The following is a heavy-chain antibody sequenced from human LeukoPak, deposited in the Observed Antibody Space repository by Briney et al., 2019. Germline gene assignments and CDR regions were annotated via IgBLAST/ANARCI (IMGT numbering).Heavy chain of an antibody. V-gene: IGHV3-7*01. CDR3: ARSLYYYYYMDV. J-gene: IGHJ6*03. CDR1: GFTFSDYW. Sequence: PGGSLRLSCSASGFTFSDYWMSWVRQAPGKGLEWVANIKQDGSEKYYVDSVKGRFTISRDNAKSSLYLQMNSLRAEDTAVYYCARSLYYYYYMDVWGKGTTVTVSS. CDR2: IKQDGSEK.